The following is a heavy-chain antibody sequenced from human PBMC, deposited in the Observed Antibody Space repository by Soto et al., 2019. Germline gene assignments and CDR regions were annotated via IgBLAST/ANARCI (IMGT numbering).Heavy chain of an antibody. CDR2: ITSTGSNT. Sequence: EVQLLESGGGLVQPGGSQRLSCAASGYTFGSYVMSWVRQTPGKGLEWVSSITSTGSNTYYADSVKGRFTISRDNSKNTLYLHISSLRAEDTAIYYCAGYCISTSCRGRYFDYWGQGTLVTVSS. CDR1: GYTFGSYV. D-gene: IGHD2-2*01. CDR3: AGYCISTSCRGRYFDY. J-gene: IGHJ4*02. V-gene: IGHV3-23*01.